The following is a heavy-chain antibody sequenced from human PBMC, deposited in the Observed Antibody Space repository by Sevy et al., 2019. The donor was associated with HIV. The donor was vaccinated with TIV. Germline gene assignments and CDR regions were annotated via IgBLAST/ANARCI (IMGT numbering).Heavy chain of an antibody. Sequence: GGSLRLSCAASGFSLRSYAMSWVRQAPGKGLEWVSVIYAGSSTYYADSVKGRFIVSRDKAMNTLYYQMNSLRAEDTAGYYCASQLGIGAFDIWGQGTMVTVSS. CDR3: ASQLGIGAFDI. CDR2: IYAGSST. V-gene: IGHV3-66*04. CDR1: GFSLRSYA. D-gene: IGHD7-27*01. J-gene: IGHJ3*02.